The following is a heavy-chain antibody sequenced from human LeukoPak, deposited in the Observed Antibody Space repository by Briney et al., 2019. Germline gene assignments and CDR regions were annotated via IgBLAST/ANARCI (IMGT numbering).Heavy chain of an antibody. CDR2: IYYSGGT. J-gene: IGHJ4*02. D-gene: IGHD3-10*01. V-gene: IGHV4-59*01. CDR1: GGSISSYY. CDR3: AMAGGSGTYYVDY. Sequence: SESLSLTCTVSGGSISSYYWSWIRHPPGKGLEWIGYIYYSGGTNYNPSPKSRVTISLDTSKNQFSLKLSSVTAADTAVYYCAMAGGSGTYYVDYWGQGTLVTVSS.